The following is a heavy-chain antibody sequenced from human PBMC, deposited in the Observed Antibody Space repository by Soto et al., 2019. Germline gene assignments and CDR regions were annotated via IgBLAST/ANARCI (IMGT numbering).Heavy chain of an antibody. CDR2: ISSSSSTI. Sequence: EVPLVESGGGLVQPGGSLRLSSAASGFTFSSYSMNWVRQAPGKGLEWVSYISSSSSTIYYADSVKGRFTISRDNAKNSLYLQMNSLRAEDTAVYYCARDVGLDYGDYPYYFDYWGQGTLVTVSS. CDR3: ARDVGLDYGDYPYYFDY. CDR1: GFTFSSYS. J-gene: IGHJ4*02. V-gene: IGHV3-48*01. D-gene: IGHD4-17*01.